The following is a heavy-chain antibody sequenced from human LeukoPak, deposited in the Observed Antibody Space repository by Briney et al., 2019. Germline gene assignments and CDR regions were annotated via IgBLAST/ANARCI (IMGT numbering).Heavy chain of an antibody. J-gene: IGHJ3*02. CDR3: ITDITMVRGVIITVHAFDI. CDR2: IRSKTDGGTT. Sequence: PGGSLRLSCAASGFTFSSYSMNWVRQAPGKGLEWVGRIRSKTDGGTTDYAAPVKGRFTISRDDSKNTLYLQMNSLETEDTAVYYCITDITMVRGVIITVHAFDIWGQGTMVTVSS. CDR1: GFTFSSYS. D-gene: IGHD3-10*01. V-gene: IGHV3-15*01.